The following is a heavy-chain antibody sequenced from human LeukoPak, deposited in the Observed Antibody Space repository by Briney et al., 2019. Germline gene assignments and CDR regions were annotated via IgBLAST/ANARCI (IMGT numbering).Heavy chain of an antibody. CDR1: GFTFSSYS. Sequence: GGTLRLSCAASGFTFSSYSMNWVRQAPGKGLEWVSYISSSDSTIYYAESVKGRFTISRDNAKNSLYLQMNSLRAEDTAGYYCARVLHRRNYDSSVYYGYWGQGTLVTVSS. V-gene: IGHV3-48*01. CDR2: ISSSDSTI. J-gene: IGHJ4*02. D-gene: IGHD3-22*01. CDR3: ARVLHRRNYDSSVYYGY.